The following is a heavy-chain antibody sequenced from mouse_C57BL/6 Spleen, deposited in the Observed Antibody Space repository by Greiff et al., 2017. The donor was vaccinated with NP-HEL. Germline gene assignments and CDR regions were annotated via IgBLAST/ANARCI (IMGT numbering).Heavy chain of an antibody. V-gene: IGHV1-64*01. D-gene: IGHD1-1*01. Sequence: QVQLQQPGAELVKPGASVKLSCKASVYTFTSYWMHWVKQRPGQGLEWIGMIHPNSGSTNYNEKFKSKATLTVDKSSSTAYMQLSSLTSEDSAVYYCARKNYGSSYDYFDYWGQGTTLTVSS. CDR2: IHPNSGST. CDR1: VYTFTSYW. CDR3: ARKNYGSSYDYFDY. J-gene: IGHJ2*01.